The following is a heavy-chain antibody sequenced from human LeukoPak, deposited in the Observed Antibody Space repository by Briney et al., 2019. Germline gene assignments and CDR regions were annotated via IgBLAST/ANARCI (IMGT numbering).Heavy chain of an antibody. Sequence: GESLQISCKGSGYRFTSYWIGWVRQMPGKGLEWMGIICPGDSDTRYSPSFQGQVTISADKSISTAYLQWSSLKASDTAMYYCARRGGSGSYYKYGMDVWGQGTTVTVSS. V-gene: IGHV5-51*01. CDR1: GYRFTSYW. J-gene: IGHJ6*02. CDR2: ICPGDSDT. CDR3: ARRGGSGSYYKYGMDV. D-gene: IGHD3-10*01.